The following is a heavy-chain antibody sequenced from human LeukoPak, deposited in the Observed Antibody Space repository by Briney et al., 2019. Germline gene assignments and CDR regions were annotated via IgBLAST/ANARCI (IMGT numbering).Heavy chain of an antibody. J-gene: IGHJ2*01. CDR3: ARLNWNYSENWYFDL. CDR2: IYTSGST. Sequence: SETLSLTCTVSGGSISSYYWSWIRQPPGKGLEWIGYIYTSGSTNYNPSLKSRLTISVDTSENQFSLKLNSLTAADTAVYYCARLNWNYSENWYFDLWGRGTLVTVSS. CDR1: GGSISSYY. V-gene: IGHV4-4*09. D-gene: IGHD1-7*01.